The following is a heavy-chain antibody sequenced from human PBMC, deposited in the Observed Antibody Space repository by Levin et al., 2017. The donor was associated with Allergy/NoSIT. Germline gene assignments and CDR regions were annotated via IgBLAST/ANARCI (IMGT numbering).Heavy chain of an antibody. J-gene: IGHJ4*02. D-gene: IGHD3-22*01. CDR3: ARAPDRGRGYWQIDS. CDR2: INHSGST. Sequence: SSETLSLTCAVYGGSFSGYYWSWIRQPPGKGLEWIGEINHSGSTNYNPSLKSRVTISKDTSTNQFSLSLTFVTAADTAVYYCARAPDRGRGYWQIDSWGQGTLVTVSS. V-gene: IGHV4-34*01. CDR1: GGSFSGYY.